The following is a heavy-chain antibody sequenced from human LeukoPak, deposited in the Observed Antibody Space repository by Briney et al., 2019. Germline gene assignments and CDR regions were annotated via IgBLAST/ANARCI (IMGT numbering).Heavy chain of an antibody. CDR1: GFTFNYYD. D-gene: IGHD2-2*01. CDR2: ISAYSGYT. CDR3: ARGGLSSRIDY. J-gene: IGHJ4*02. V-gene: IGHV1-18*01. Sequence: ASVKVSCNASGFTFNYYDFSWVRQAPGQGLEWMGWISAYSGYTNHAQNLQGRVTMTTDTSTTTAYMEPRNLRSDDTAVYYCARGGLSSRIDYWGQGTLVTVSS.